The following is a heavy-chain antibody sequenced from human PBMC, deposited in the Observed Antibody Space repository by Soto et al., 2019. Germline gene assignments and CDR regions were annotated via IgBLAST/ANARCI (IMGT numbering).Heavy chain of an antibody. J-gene: IGHJ6*02. Sequence: QVQLVESGGGLVKPGGSLRLSCAASGFTFSDYYMSWIRQAPGTGLEWVSYITSGSTIYYADSVKGRFTISRDNAKNSLYLQMNSLRAEDTAVYYCARAPYSSGWYDYYYGMDVWGQGTTVTVSS. D-gene: IGHD6-19*01. CDR2: ITSGSTI. CDR1: GFTFSDYY. CDR3: ARAPYSSGWYDYYYGMDV. V-gene: IGHV3-11*01.